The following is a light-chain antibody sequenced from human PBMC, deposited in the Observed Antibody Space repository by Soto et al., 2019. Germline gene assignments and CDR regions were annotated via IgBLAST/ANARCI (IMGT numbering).Light chain of an antibody. J-gene: IGKJ1*01. Sequence: EIVLTQSPDTLSLSPGERATLSCRASQSVSSYLAWYQQKPGQAPRLLIYDASNRATGIPARFSGSGSGTDFTLTISSLEPEDFAVYYCQQYGSSPGTFGQGTKVDIK. CDR2: DAS. V-gene: IGKV3-11*01. CDR3: QQYGSSPGT. CDR1: QSVSSY.